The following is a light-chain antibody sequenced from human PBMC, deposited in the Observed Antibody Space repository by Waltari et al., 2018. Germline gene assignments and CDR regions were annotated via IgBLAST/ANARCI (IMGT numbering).Light chain of an antibody. CDR3: QQRSDWLYT. V-gene: IGKV3-11*01. CDR1: QSVGTY. J-gene: IGKJ2*01. Sequence: EVVLTQSPATLSLSQGEGATLSCRASQSVGTYLAWFQQKPGQPPRLLIYDASNRATGIPPRFSGRGSGTYFTLTISYLEPEDFAVYYCQQRSDWLYTFGQGTKLEMK. CDR2: DAS.